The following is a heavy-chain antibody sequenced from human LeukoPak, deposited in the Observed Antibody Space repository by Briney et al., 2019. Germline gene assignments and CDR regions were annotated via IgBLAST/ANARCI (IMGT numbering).Heavy chain of an antibody. CDR2: IIPIFGTA. Sequence: SVKVSCKASGGTFSSYAISWVRQAPGQGLEWMGGIIPIFGTANYAQKFQGRVTITADESTSTAYMELSSLRSGDTAVYYCARESLLRDYYDSSGYYYFDYWGQGTLVTVSS. J-gene: IGHJ4*02. CDR1: GGTFSSYA. V-gene: IGHV1-69*13. D-gene: IGHD3-22*01. CDR3: ARESLLRDYYDSSGYYYFDY.